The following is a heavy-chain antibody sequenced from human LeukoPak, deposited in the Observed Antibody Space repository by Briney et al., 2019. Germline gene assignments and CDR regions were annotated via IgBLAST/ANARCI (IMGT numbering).Heavy chain of an antibody. J-gene: IGHJ4*02. CDR3: ARRRLGRYDSSGYYDY. D-gene: IGHD3-22*01. V-gene: IGHV4-39*01. Sequence: KTSETLSLTCTVSGGSISSSSYYWGWIRQPPGKGLEWIGSIYYSGSTYYNPSLKSRVTISVDTSKNQFSLKLSSVTAADTAVCYCARRRLGRYDSSGYYDYWGQGTLVTVSS. CDR1: GGSISSSSYY. CDR2: IYYSGST.